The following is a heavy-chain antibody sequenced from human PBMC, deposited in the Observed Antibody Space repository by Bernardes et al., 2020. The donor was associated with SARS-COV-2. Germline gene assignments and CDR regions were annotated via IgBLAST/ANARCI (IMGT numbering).Heavy chain of an antibody. J-gene: IGHJ3*02. CDR3: ARGDLSSEALDI. V-gene: IGHV1-8*01. CDR2: MNPNSGNT. Sequence: ASVKVSCTTSGYIFTNFEINWVRQATGQGLEWMGWMNPNSGNTEFAQKFQGRVTMTRNTSINTAYMELTSLRSDDTAVYYFARGDLSSEALDIWGQGTMVSVSS. CDR1: GYIFTNFE.